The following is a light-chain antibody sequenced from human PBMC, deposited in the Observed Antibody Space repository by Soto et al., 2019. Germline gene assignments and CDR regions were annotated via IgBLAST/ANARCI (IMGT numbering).Light chain of an antibody. CDR3: ASWDVSLNAWV. CDR1: SSNIGSNA. CDR2: TFA. V-gene: IGLV1-44*01. Sequence: QSVLTQPPSASGTPGQRVTISCSGSSSNIGSNAVNWYQQLPGTAPKPLIYTFAQRPSGVPDRFSGSKSGTSASLAISGLQSEDEADYYCASWDVSLNAWVFGGGTKLTVL. J-gene: IGLJ3*02.